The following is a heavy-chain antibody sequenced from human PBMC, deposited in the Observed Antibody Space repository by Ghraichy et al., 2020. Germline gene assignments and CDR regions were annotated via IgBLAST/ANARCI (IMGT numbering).Heavy chain of an antibody. J-gene: IGHJ5*02. CDR3: ARAPGWFGEFDP. CDR2: INHSGST. CDR1: GGSFSGYY. V-gene: IGHV4-34*01. D-gene: IGHD3-10*01. Sequence: LSLTCAVYGGSFSGYYWSWIRQPPGKGLEWIGEINHSGSTNYNPSLKSRVTISVDTSKNQFSLKLSSVTAADTAVYYCARAPGWFGEFDPWGQGTLVTVSS.